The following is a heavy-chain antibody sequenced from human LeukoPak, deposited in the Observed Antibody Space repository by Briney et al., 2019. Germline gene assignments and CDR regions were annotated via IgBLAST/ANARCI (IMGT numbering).Heavy chain of an antibody. CDR2: ISYDGSNK. CDR1: GFXFRSYG. J-gene: IGHJ3*02. Sequence: GGSLRLSCEASGFXFRSYGIHWVRQAPGTGLEWLVVISYDGSNKYYADSVKGRFTISRDNSKNTLYLQINSLRAEDTAVYYCARGPYCSSTSCYPPDAFDIWGQGTVVTVSS. CDR3: ARGPYCSSTSCYPPDAFDI. D-gene: IGHD2-2*01. V-gene: IGHV3-33*01.